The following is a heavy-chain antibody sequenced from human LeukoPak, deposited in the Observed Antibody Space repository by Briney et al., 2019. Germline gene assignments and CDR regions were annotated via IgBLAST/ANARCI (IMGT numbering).Heavy chain of an antibody. J-gene: IGHJ3*02. D-gene: IGHD3-3*01. V-gene: IGHV3-11*01. CDR3: ARLRFLEWSYIGAFDI. CDR1: GFTFSDYY. CDR2: ISSSGSTI. Sequence: GGSLRLSCAASGFTFSDYYMSWIRQAPGKGLEWVSYISSSGSTIYYADSVKGRFTISRDNAKNSLYLQMNSLRAEDTAVYYCARLRFLEWSYIGAFDIWGQGTMVTVSS.